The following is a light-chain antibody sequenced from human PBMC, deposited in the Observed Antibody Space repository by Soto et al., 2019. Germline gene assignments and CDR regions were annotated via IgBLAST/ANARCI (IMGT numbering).Light chain of an antibody. Sequence: DIQMTQSPSTLSASVGDRVTITCRASQSISSWLAWYQQKPGKAPKLLIYKASSLESGVPSRFSGSGSGTEFTLTSSSLQPDDLATYYCQDYNSYWFGQRTKVEIK. CDR1: QSISSW. CDR2: KAS. V-gene: IGKV1-5*03. CDR3: QDYNSYW. J-gene: IGKJ1*01.